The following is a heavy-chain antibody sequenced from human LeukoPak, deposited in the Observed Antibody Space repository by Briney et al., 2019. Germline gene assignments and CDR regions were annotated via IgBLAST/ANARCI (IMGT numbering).Heavy chain of an antibody. CDR3: ARSHGSGSYYNLNDY. Sequence: PSETLSLTCTVSGGSISNYYWSWIRQPPGKGLEWIGYIYYSGSTNYNPSLRSRVTISVDTSKNQLSLKLTSVTAADTAVYYCARSHGSGSYYNLNDYWGQGTLVTVSS. CDR1: GGSISNYY. V-gene: IGHV4-59*01. J-gene: IGHJ4*02. CDR2: IYYSGST. D-gene: IGHD3-10*01.